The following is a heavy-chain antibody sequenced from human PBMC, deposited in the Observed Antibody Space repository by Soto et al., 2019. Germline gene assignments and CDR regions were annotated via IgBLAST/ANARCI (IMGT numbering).Heavy chain of an antibody. D-gene: IGHD3-10*01. J-gene: IGHJ6*02. CDR1: GFTFSSYA. Sequence: GGSLRLSCEASGFTFSSYALHWVRQAPGKWLAWVAVISYDGSNKYYADSVQGRFTISRDNSKNTLYLQMNSLSAEDAAVYYCARANAFLWFGELLSDYYYGMDVWGQGTTVTVSS. CDR2: ISYDGSNK. V-gene: IGHV3-30-3*01. CDR3: ARANAFLWFGELLSDYYYGMDV.